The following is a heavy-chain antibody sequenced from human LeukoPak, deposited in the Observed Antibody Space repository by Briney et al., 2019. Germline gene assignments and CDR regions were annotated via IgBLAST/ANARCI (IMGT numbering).Heavy chain of an antibody. CDR2: IQYSGST. Sequence: PSETLSLTCSVSGGSMNSHDWGWIRQPPGKGLEWIGYIQYSGSTKYNPSLRSRVTISLDTPKSQFSLKLSSVTAADTAVYYCARSHGLYWGEGTLVSVSS. CDR1: GGSMNSHD. V-gene: IGHV4-59*11. CDR3: ARSHGLY. J-gene: IGHJ4*02.